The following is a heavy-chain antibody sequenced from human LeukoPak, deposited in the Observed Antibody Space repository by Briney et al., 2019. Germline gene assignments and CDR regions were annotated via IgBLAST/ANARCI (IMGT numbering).Heavy chain of an antibody. CDR3: ARGRKWELLPYYFDY. D-gene: IGHD1-26*01. V-gene: IGHV3-30*03. Sequence: PGGSLRLSCAASGFTFSSYSMNWVRQAPGKGLEWVAVISYDGSNKYYADSVKGRFTISRDNSKNTPYLQMNSLRAEDTAVYYCARGRKWELLPYYFDYWGQGTLVTVSS. CDR2: ISYDGSNK. J-gene: IGHJ4*02. CDR1: GFTFSSYS.